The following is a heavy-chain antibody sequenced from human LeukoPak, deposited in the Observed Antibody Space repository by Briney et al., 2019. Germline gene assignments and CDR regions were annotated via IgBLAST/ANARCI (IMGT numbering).Heavy chain of an antibody. D-gene: IGHD5-12*01. CDR1: GYTFTSYY. V-gene: IGHV1-69*13. J-gene: IGHJ4*02. Sequence: SVKVSCKASGYTFTSYYMHWVRQAPGQGLEWMGGIIPIFGTTNYAQKFQGRVTITADDSTSTAYMELSSLRSEDTAVYYCARSVGYSGYGIDYWGQGTLVTVSS. CDR3: ARSVGYSGYGIDY. CDR2: IIPIFGTT.